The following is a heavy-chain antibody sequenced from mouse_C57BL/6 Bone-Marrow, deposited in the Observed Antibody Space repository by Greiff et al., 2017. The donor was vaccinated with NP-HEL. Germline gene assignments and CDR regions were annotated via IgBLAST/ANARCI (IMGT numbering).Heavy chain of an antibody. V-gene: IGHV8-8*01. CDR3: ARMYWDWYFDV. D-gene: IGHD4-1*01. Sequence: QVTLKESGPGILQPSQTLSLTCSSSGFSLSTFGMGVGWIRQPSGKGLEWLVHIWWDDDKYYNPVLKSRLTISKDTSKNQVFLKIANVDTADTATYYCARMYWDWYFDVWGTGTTVTVSS. J-gene: IGHJ1*03. CDR1: GFSLSTFGMG. CDR2: IWWDDDK.